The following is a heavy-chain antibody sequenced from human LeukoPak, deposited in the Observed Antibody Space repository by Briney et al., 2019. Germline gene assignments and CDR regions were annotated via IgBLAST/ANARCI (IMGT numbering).Heavy chain of an antibody. CDR3: ARVDAPFGEYYFDY. V-gene: IGHV1-2*02. J-gene: IGHJ4*02. CDR2: INPNTGGT. Sequence: GSVKVSCKASGYTFTGDYMEGVRQSPGQGVEWMGGINPNTGGTNYPKKFQAMVTITRDTSISTAYMALSRLRSDDTAVYYCARVDAPFGEYYFDYWGQGTLVTVSS. CDR1: GYTFTGDY. D-gene: IGHD3-10*01.